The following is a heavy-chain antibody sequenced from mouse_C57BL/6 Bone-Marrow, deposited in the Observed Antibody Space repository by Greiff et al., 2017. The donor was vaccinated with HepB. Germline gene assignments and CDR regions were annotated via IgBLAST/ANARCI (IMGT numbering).Heavy chain of an antibody. CDR3: AREDYGSSFYWYFDV. CDR1: GYTFTSYW. D-gene: IGHD1-1*01. Sequence: QVQLQQPGAELVKPGASVKLSCKASGYTFTSYWMHWVKQRPGQGLEWIGMIHPNSGSTNYNEKFKSKATLTVEKSSSTAYMQLSSLTSEDSAVYYCAREDYGSSFYWYFDVWGTGTTVTVSS. V-gene: IGHV1-64*01. CDR2: IHPNSGST. J-gene: IGHJ1*03.